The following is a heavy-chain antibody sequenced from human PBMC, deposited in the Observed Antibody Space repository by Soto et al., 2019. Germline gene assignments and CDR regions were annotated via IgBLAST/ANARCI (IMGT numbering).Heavy chain of an antibody. CDR1: GGSISSYY. Sequence: SETLSLTCTVSGGSISSYYWSWIRQPPGKGLEWIGYIYYSGSTNYNPSLKSRVTISVDTSKNQFSLKLSSVTAADTAVYYCARSPFTMVRGVTFEYWGQGTLVTVSS. CDR2: IYYSGST. CDR3: ARSPFTMVRGVTFEY. D-gene: IGHD3-10*01. J-gene: IGHJ4*02. V-gene: IGHV4-59*01.